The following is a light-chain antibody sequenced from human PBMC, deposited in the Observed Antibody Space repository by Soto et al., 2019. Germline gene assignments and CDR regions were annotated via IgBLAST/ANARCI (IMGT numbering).Light chain of an antibody. Sequence: IVLTQSPDTLSLSPGERATLSCRASQSVSGSYLAWYQQKPGQAPRLLIYGASSRATGIPDRFSGSGSGTDFTLTISRLEHEDFAVYYCQQYACSPQTFGQGTKVELK. V-gene: IGKV3-20*01. CDR2: GAS. J-gene: IGKJ1*01. CDR3: QQYACSPQT. CDR1: QSVSGSY.